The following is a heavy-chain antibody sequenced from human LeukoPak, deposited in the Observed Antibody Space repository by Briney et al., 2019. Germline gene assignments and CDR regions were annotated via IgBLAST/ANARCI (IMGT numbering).Heavy chain of an antibody. V-gene: IGHV3-30*18. CDR1: GFTFSSYG. CDR2: ISYDGSNK. J-gene: IGHJ5*02. CDR3: AKVSRLRQYNWFDP. D-gene: IGHD2-15*01. Sequence: GRSLRLSCAASGFTFSSYGMHWVRQAPGKGLEWVVVISYDGSNKYYADSVKGRFTISRDNSKNTLYLKMNSLRAEDTAVYYCAKVSRLRQYNWFDPWGQGTLVTVSS.